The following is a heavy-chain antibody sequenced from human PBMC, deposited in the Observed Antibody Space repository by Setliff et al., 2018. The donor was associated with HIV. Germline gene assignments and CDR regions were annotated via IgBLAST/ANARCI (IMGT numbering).Heavy chain of an antibody. CDR2: RSTTGST. D-gene: IGHD3-10*01. Sequence: SETLSLTCTVSGGSISSYYWSWIRQPPGKGLEWIGFRSTTGSTNYNPSLQSRVSISIDTSKNQFSLKLSSVTAADTAVYYCARRIDNSGSLPAKNWFDTWGQGRLVTVSS. CDR3: ARRIDNSGSLPAKNWFDT. V-gene: IGHV4-4*09. CDR1: GGSISSYY. J-gene: IGHJ5*02.